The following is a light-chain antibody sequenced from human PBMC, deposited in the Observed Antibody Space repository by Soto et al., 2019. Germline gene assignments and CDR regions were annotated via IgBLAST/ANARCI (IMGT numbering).Light chain of an antibody. Sequence: EFVLTQSPGTLSLSPGERATLSCRASQSVSSYLAWYQQKPGQAPRLLIYGASTRATGIPARFSGSGSGTEFTLTISSLQSEDFAVYYCQQYNNWWTFGQGTKVDIK. CDR2: GAS. J-gene: IGKJ1*01. CDR3: QQYNNWWT. CDR1: QSVSSY. V-gene: IGKV3-15*01.